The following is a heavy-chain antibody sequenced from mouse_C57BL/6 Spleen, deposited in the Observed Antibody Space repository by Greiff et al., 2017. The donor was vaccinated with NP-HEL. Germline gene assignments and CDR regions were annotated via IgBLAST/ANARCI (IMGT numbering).Heavy chain of an antibody. CDR1: GFSFNTYA. V-gene: IGHV10-1*01. Sequence: DVKLQESGGGLVQPKGSLKLSCAASGFSFNTYAMNWVRQAPGKGLEWVARIRSKSNNYATYYADSVKDRFTISRDDSESMLYLQMNNLKTEDTAMYYCVAPSIYYDYLFAYWGQGTLVTVSA. CDR3: VAPSIYYDYLFAY. J-gene: IGHJ3*01. D-gene: IGHD2-4*01. CDR2: IRSKSNNYAT.